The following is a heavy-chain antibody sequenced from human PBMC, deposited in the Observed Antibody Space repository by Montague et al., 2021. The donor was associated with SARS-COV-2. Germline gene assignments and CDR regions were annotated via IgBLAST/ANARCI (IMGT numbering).Heavy chain of an antibody. CDR1: GGSVNNYF. Sequence: SETLSLTCTVSGGSVNNYFWSWIRQPSGKGLEWIGSIYYSGSTYYNPSLKSRVTISVDTSKNQFSLKLSSVAAAGTAVYYCASPTYYYDSSGSDAFDIWGQGTMVTVSS. D-gene: IGHD3-22*01. CDR2: IYYSGST. CDR3: ASPTYYYDSSGSDAFDI. V-gene: IGHV4-59*05. J-gene: IGHJ3*02.